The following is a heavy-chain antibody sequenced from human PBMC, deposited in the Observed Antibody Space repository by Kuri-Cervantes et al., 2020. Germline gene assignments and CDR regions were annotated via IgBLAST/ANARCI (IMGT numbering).Heavy chain of an antibody. D-gene: IGHD7-27*01. J-gene: IGHJ4*02. V-gene: IGHV3-21*01. CDR1: GFTFSSYD. CDR3: ARGTWGPAY. Sequence: GGSLRLSCAASGFTFSSYDMNWVRQAPGKGLEWVSSISSSSTYIYYADSVKGRFTISRDNAKNLLYLQMDSLRVEDTAVYYCARGTWGPAYWGQGTLVTVSS. CDR2: ISSSSTYI.